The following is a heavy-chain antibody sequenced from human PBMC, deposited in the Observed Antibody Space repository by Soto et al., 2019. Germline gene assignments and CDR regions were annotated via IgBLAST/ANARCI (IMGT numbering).Heavy chain of an antibody. J-gene: IGHJ4*02. V-gene: IGHV3-23*01. CDR3: LKRIPGGYCDS. D-gene: IGHD2-8*02. Sequence: EVQLLESGGGLVQPGGSLRLSCAASGFTFTSFAMNWVRQAPGKGLEWVSAISTSGGNTYYADSVKGRFTISRDNSKNTLYRQMNSLRAEDTAVYYFLKRIPGGYCDSWGQGTLVSVSS. CDR2: ISTSGGNT. CDR1: GFTFTSFA.